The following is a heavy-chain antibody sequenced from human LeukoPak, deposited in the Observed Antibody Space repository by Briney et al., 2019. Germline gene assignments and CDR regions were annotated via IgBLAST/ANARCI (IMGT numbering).Heavy chain of an antibody. D-gene: IGHD2-2*02. V-gene: IGHV3-53*01. CDR1: GFTVSSNY. J-gene: IGHJ4*02. Sequence: GGSLRLSCAASGFTVSSNYMSWVRQAPGKGLEWVSVIYSGGSTYYADSVKGRFTIPRDNSKNTLYLQMNSLRAEDTAVYYCAKAVPIGYCSSTSCYTPYYFDYWGQGTLVTVSS. CDR2: IYSGGST. CDR3: AKAVPIGYCSSTSCYTPYYFDY.